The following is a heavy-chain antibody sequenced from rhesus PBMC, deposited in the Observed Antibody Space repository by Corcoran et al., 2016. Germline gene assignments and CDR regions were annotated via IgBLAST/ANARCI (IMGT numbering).Heavy chain of an antibody. D-gene: IGHD1-26*01. J-gene: IGHJ4*01. CDR2: ISGSSCKT. Sequence: QVQLQESGPGLVKPSETLSLTCAVSGGSISRSHWWSWIRQPPGKGLEWSGYISGSSCKTYYNPSLKSGVTVSKDTSKAQFSLKLSSVTAADTAVYYCASNEFNNPKFDCWGQGVLVTVSS. CDR3: ASNEFNNPKFDC. V-gene: IGHV4-65*02. CDR1: GGSISRSHW.